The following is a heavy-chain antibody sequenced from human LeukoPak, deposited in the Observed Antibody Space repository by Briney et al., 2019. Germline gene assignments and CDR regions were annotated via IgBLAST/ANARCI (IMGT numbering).Heavy chain of an antibody. CDR2: ISYDGSNK. J-gene: IGHJ6*03. D-gene: IGHD1-26*01. CDR3: AKDSGTYWVDYYYMDV. CDR1: GFTFSSYA. V-gene: IGHV3-30-3*01. Sequence: GRSLRLSCAASGFTFSSYAMHWVRQAPGKGLEWVAVISYDGSNKYYADSVKGRFTISRDDSKNTLYLQMNSLRAEDTAVYYCAKDSGTYWVDYYYMDVWGKGTTVTVSS.